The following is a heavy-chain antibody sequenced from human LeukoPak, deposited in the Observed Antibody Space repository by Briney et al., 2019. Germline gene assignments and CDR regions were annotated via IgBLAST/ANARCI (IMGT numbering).Heavy chain of an antibody. Sequence: GGSLRLSCAASGFTFRSYWMHWVRQAPGEGLVWVSHISTDGSTTSYADSVKGRFTISRDNSKNTLYLQMNSLRAEDTAVYYCAREGSRYYFDYWGQGTLVTVSS. CDR1: GFTFRSYW. CDR2: ISTDGSTT. D-gene: IGHD2-15*01. J-gene: IGHJ4*02. CDR3: AREGSRYYFDY. V-gene: IGHV3-74*01.